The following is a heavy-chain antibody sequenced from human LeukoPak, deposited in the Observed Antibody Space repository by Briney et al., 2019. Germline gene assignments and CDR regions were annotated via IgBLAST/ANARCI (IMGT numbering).Heavy chain of an antibody. CDR2: IWYDGSNK. Sequence: GGSLRLSCAASGFTFSTYGIHWVRQAPGKGREWVAVIWYDGSNKFYADSVKGRFTISRDNSKNTLYLQMNSLRAEDTAVYYCAKDGALFGVVIPYYYYMDVWGKGTTVTVSS. V-gene: IGHV3-30*02. D-gene: IGHD3-3*01. CDR3: AKDGALFGVVIPYYYYMDV. CDR1: GFTFSTYG. J-gene: IGHJ6*03.